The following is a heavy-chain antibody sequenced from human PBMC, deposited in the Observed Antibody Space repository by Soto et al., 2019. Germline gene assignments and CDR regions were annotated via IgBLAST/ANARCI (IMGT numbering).Heavy chain of an antibody. Sequence: GGSLRLSGAASGFPFSSYSMSWVRQAPGKGLEWISYISSSGSVIYYADSVKGRFTISRDNAKNSLYLQMNSMRAEDPAVHYCETLVCSTPTPPRTYFDKCGHRTPVTVSS. CDR3: ETLVCSTPTPPRTYFDK. CDR2: ISSSGSVI. V-gene: IGHV3-48*01. CDR1: GFPFSSYS. J-gene: IGHJ4*01. D-gene: IGHD2-2*01.